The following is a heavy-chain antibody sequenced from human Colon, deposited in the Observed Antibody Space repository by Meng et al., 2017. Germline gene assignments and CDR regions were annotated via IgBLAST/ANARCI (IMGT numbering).Heavy chain of an antibody. Sequence: PQGPAPGLFNPSRPLSLTCPVSGGSISSGGFYWSWIRQHPGKGLEWIGYIYYSGSTYYNPSLRSRVAISIDTSKNQFSLKLTSVTAADTAVYFCARTNYGDYNWFDPWGQGTLVTVSS. V-gene: IGHV4-31*03. D-gene: IGHD4-17*01. CDR2: IYYSGST. CDR3: ARTNYGDYNWFDP. J-gene: IGHJ5*02. CDR1: GGSISSGGFY.